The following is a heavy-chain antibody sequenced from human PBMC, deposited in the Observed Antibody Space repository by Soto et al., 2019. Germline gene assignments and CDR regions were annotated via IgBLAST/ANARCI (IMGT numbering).Heavy chain of an antibody. J-gene: IGHJ4*02. V-gene: IGHV1-69*13. D-gene: IGHD5-12*01. Sequence: SVKVSCKASGGTFSSYAISWVRQAPGQGLEWKGGIIPIFGTANYAQKKQGRVTNTADESTSTAYMELSSLRTEDTAVYYCASYMVATGSFDYWGQGTLVTVSS. CDR3: ASYMVATGSFDY. CDR2: IIPIFGTA. CDR1: GGTFSSYA.